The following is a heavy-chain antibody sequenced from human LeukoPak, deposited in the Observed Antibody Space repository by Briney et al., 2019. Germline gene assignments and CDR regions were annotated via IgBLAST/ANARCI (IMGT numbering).Heavy chain of an antibody. CDR3: AKGKYSGSYDPTYSLDY. CDR1: GFTFGSYA. CDR2: ISGSGGRT. Sequence: GGSLRLSCAASGFTFGSYAMSWVRQAPGKGLEWVSGISGSGGRTNYADSVKGRFTISRDNSKNTLYLQMNSLRAEDTAVYYCAKGKYSGSYDPTYSLDYWGQGTLVTVSS. J-gene: IGHJ4*02. D-gene: IGHD1-26*01. V-gene: IGHV3-23*01.